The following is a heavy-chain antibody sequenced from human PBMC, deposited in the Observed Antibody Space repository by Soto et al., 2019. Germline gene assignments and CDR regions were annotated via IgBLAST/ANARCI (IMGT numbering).Heavy chain of an antibody. CDR1: GFSLSTSGMC. J-gene: IGHJ6*03. CDR3: ARHIAAAGPPAYYMDV. CDR2: INWDDDK. V-gene: IGHV2-70*11. Sequence: SGPTLVKPTQTLTLTCTFSGFSLSTSGMCVSWIRQPPGKALEWLARINWDDDKYYSTSLKTRLTISKDTSKNQVVLTMTNMDPVDTATYYCARHIAAAGPPAYYMDVWGKGTTVTVSS. D-gene: IGHD6-13*01.